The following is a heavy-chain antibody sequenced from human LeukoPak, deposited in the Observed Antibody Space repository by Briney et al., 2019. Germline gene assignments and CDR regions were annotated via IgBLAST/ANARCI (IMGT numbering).Heavy chain of an antibody. D-gene: IGHD3-10*01. V-gene: IGHV1-2*02. CDR2: VKPNSGGT. J-gene: IGHJ4*02. CDR1: GYTFTGYY. CDR3: ATVRDDSGSFYPDDY. Sequence: GASVKVSCKASGYTFTGYYMHWVRQAPGQGLEWMGWVKPNSGGTNYAQKFQGRVTMTRDTSISTAYMELSRLTSDDTAVYYCATVRDDSGSFYPDDYWGQGTLVTVSS.